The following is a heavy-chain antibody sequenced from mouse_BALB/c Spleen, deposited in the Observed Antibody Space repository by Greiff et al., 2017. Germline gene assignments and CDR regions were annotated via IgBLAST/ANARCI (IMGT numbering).Heavy chain of an antibody. J-gene: IGHJ1*01. Sequence: QVQLQHSGAELVKPGASVKLSCKASGYTFTSYYMYWVKQRPGQGLEWIGEINPSNGGTNFNEKFKSKATLTVDKSSSTAYMQLSSLTSEDSAVYYCSGARDYYGCNYSLSGDIDVWGAGTTVTVSS. D-gene: IGHD1-1*01. CDR3: SGARDYYGCNYSLSGDIDV. CDR2: INPSNGGT. V-gene: IGHV1S81*02. CDR1: GYTFTSYY.